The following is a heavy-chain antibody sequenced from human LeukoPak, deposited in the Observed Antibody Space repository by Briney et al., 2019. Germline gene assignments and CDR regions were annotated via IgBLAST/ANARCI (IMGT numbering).Heavy chain of an antibody. CDR1: GFTVSSNY. CDR3: VRTYCSSTSCYLDAFDI. D-gene: IGHD2-2*01. Sequence: GGSLRLSCAASGFTVSSNYMSWVRQAPGKGLEWVSVIYSGGSTYYADSVKGRFTISRDNSKNTLYLQMNSLRAEDTAVYYCVRTYCSSTSCYLDAFDIWGQGTMVTVSS. J-gene: IGHJ3*02. V-gene: IGHV3-66*02. CDR2: IYSGGST.